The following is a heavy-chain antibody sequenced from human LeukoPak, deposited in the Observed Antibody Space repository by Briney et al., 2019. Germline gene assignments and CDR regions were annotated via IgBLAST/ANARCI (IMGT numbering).Heavy chain of an antibody. CDR3: AGSFSGSYHSAFDI. V-gene: IGHV4-30-4*08. CDR1: GGSISSGDHY. J-gene: IGHJ3*02. CDR2: IYYSGST. Sequence: SETLSLTCTVSGGSISSGDHYWSWIRQPPGKGLEWIGYIYYSGSTYYNPSLKSRVTISVDTSKNQFSLKLSSVTAADTAVYYCAGSFSGSYHSAFDIWGQGTMVTVSS. D-gene: IGHD1-26*01.